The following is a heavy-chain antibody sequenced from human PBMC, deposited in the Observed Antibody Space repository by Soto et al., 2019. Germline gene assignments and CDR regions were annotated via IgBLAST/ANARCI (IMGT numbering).Heavy chain of an antibody. V-gene: IGHV4-31*03. CDR1: GGSISSGGYY. D-gene: IGHD1-1*01. CDR3: ARDISTTGGYFDY. Sequence: SETLSLTCTVSGGSISSGGYYWSWIRQHPGKGLEWIGYIYYSGSTYYNPSLKSRVTISVDTSKNQFSLKLSSVTAADTAVYYCARDISTTGGYFDYWGQGTLVTVSS. CDR2: IYYSGST. J-gene: IGHJ4*02.